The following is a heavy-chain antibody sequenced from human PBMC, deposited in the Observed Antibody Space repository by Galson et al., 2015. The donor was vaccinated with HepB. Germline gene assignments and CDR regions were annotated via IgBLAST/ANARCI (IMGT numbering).Heavy chain of an antibody. CDR3: VRGYSYGYFDY. D-gene: IGHD5-18*01. CDR2: IIPILGTP. Sequence: SVKVSCKASAGTFRRYTINWVRQAPGQGLEWMGKIIPILGTPNYAQRFQGRVTITADKSTSTAYMELSSLRSEDTAVYYCVRGYSYGYFDYWGQGTLVTVSS. CDR1: AGTFRRYT. V-gene: IGHV1-69*08. J-gene: IGHJ4*02.